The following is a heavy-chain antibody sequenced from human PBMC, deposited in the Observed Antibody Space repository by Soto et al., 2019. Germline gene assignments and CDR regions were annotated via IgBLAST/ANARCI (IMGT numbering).Heavy chain of an antibody. CDR3: AKDGGSVCSGGTCYFQAPDY. V-gene: IGHV3-23*01. Sequence: LRLSCAAPGFTFSSYAMSWVRQAPGKGLEWVSGIDGSGRNTYYADSVKGRFTISRDNSKNTLSVQMNGLRVEDTALYYCAKDGGSVCSGGTCYFQAPDYWGQGTLVTVSS. CDR2: IDGSGRNT. D-gene: IGHD2-15*01. CDR1: GFTFSSYA. J-gene: IGHJ4*02.